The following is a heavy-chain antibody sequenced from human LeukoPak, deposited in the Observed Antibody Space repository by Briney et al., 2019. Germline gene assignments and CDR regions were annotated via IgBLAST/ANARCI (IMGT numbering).Heavy chain of an antibody. CDR1: DGSMSSYY. D-gene: IGHD3-9*01. J-gene: IGHJ4*02. V-gene: IGHV4-4*07. CDR2: IRTSGNT. Sequence: SETLSLTCTVSDGSMSSYYWSWIRQPAGEGLEWIGRIRTSGNTNYNPSLASRVTMSVDTSKNQLSLKLSSVTAADTAVYYCARGPKHYDILTGIDYWGQGTLVTVSS. CDR3: ARGPKHYDILTGIDY.